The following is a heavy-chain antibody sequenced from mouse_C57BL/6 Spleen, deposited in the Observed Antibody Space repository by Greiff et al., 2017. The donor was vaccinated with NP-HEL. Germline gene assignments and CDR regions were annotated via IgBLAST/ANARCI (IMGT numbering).Heavy chain of an antibody. Sequence: VQLQQPGAELVKPGASVKLSCKASGYTFSSYWMHWVKQRPGRGLEWIGRIDPNSGGTKYNEKFKSKATLTVDKPSSTAYMQLSSLTSEDSAVYYCANYYGSSHWYFDVWGTGTTVTVSS. CDR3: ANYYGSSHWYFDV. D-gene: IGHD1-1*01. CDR2: IDPNSGGT. J-gene: IGHJ1*03. CDR1: GYTFSSYW. V-gene: IGHV1-72*01.